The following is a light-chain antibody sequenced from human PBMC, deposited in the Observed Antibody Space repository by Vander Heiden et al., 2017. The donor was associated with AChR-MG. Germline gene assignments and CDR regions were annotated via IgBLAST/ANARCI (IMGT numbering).Light chain of an antibody. Sequence: EIVMTKSPPTLLLPSGARATLPCRASQSVNSDLAWYQQRPGQAPRLLIHGASTRATGIPARFSGSGSGTEFTLTISSLQSEDFAVYYCQQYNNWSPLTFGGGTKVEIK. CDR1: QSVNSD. CDR3: QQYNNWSPLT. J-gene: IGKJ4*01. V-gene: IGKV3-15*01. CDR2: GAS.